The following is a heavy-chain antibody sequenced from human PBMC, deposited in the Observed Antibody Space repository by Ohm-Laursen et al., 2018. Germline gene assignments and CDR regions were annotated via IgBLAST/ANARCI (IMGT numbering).Heavy chain of an antibody. CDR2: IKLNSGDT. D-gene: IGHD2/OR15-2a*01. CDR3: ARGYLKEVMRSNRYNWFDP. J-gene: IGHJ5*02. V-gene: IGHV1-2*02. Sequence: ASVKVFCQASGYTFTGYYLHWVRQAPGHGLEWLGWIKLNSGDTKYAQKFEGRVTMTMDTSIGTAYMELTRLTSDDTSVYYGARGYLKEVMRSNRYNWFDPWGQGTLVTVSS. CDR1: GYTFTGYY.